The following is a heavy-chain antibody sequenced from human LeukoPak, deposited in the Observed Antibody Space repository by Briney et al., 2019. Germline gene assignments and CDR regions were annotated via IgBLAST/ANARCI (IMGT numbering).Heavy chain of an antibody. D-gene: IGHD2-8*01. CDR3: ARHPNYYLDY. J-gene: IGHJ4*02. V-gene: IGHV3-74*01. CDR1: GFTFSSYG. CDR2: ISSDGSIT. Sequence: GGSLRLSCAASGFTFSSYGMHWVRQAPEKGLVWVSRISSDGSITGFADSVKGRFTISRDNAKNTLYLQMNSLRAEDTAVYYCARHPNYYLDYWGQGTLVTVSS.